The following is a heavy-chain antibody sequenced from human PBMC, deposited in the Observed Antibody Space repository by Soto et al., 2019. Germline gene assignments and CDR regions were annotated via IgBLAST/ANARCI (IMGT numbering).Heavy chain of an antibody. D-gene: IGHD6-19*01. V-gene: IGHV4-4*02. CDR3: SRIAVAGTRFDF. Sequence: SETLSLTCTVSGDSISSDYYWSWIRQPPGKGLEWIGEIYHSGSTNYNPSLKSRVTISVDKSKNQFSLKLSSVTAADTAVYYCSRIAVAGTRFDFWGQGTLVTVSS. J-gene: IGHJ4*02. CDR1: GDSISSDYY. CDR2: IYHSGST.